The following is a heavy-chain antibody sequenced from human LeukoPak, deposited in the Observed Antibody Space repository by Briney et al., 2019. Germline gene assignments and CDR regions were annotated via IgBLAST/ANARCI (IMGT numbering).Heavy chain of an antibody. J-gene: IGHJ3*02. CDR1: GYSFTSYW. CDR2: IYPGDSDT. Sequence: GESLKISCKGSGYSFTSYWIGWVRQMPGKGLGWMGIIYPGDSDTRYSPSFQGQVTISADKSISTAYLQLSSLKASDTAMYYCARPSQVIHDAFDIWGQGTMVTVSS. CDR3: ARPSQVIHDAFDI. V-gene: IGHV5-51*01. D-gene: IGHD2-21*01.